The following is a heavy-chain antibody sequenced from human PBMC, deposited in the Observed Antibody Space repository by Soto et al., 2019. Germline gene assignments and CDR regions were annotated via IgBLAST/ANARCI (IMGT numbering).Heavy chain of an antibody. CDR2: NIPIFGTA. Sequence: SVKVSCKASGGTFSSYAISWVRQAPGQGLEWMGGNIPIFGTANYAQKFQGRVTITADESTSTAYMELSSLRSEDTAVYYCACYSYHYYDSSGYSSWGQGTLVTVSS. CDR1: GGTFSSYA. D-gene: IGHD3-22*01. J-gene: IGHJ5*02. CDR3: ACYSYHYYDSSGYSS. V-gene: IGHV1-69*13.